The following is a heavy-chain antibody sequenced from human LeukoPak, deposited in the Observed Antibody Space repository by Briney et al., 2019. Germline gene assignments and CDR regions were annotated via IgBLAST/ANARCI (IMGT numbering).Heavy chain of an antibody. D-gene: IGHD6-13*01. CDR2: ISYSGGST. J-gene: IGHJ4*02. CDR3: AKGDSSTWYRD. Sequence: PGGSLRLSCAASGFTFSSYAMSWVRQAPGKGLEWVSSISYSGGSTYYADSVKGRFTISRDSSKNTLLLQMNSLRAEDTAVYYCAKGDSSTWYRDWGQGTLVTVSS. CDR1: GFTFSSYA. V-gene: IGHV3-23*01.